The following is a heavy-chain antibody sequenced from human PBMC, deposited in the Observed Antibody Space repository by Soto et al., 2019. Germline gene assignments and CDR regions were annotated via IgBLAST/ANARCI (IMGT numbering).Heavy chain of an antibody. V-gene: IGHV3-33*01. CDR1: GFTFSSYG. J-gene: IGHJ4*02. CDR3: ARGPGTSYFDY. CDR2: IWSGGSNE. D-gene: IGHD2-2*01. Sequence: QVQLVESGGGVVQPGRSLRLSCAASGFTFSSYGMHWVRQAPGKGLEWVAVIWSGGSNENYADSVKGRFTISRDNSKNMLYLQMNSLRAEDTAVYYCARGPGTSYFDYWGQGSLVTLSS.